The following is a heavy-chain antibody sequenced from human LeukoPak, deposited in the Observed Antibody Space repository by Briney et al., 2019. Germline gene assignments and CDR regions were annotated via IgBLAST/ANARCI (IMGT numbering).Heavy chain of an antibody. CDR3: ARGTIAVAGPDY. J-gene: IGHJ4*02. V-gene: IGHV4-4*07. Sequence: SETLSLTCTVSGGSISSYYWIWIRQPAGKGLEWIGRIYTSGSTNYNPSLKSRVTMSVDTSKTQFYLKLSSVTAADTAVYYCARGTIAVAGPDYWGQGTLVTVSS. CDR2: IYTSGST. D-gene: IGHD6-19*01. CDR1: GGSISSYY.